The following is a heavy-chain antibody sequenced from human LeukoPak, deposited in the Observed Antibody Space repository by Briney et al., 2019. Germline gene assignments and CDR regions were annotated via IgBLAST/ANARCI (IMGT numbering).Heavy chain of an antibody. Sequence: GRSARLFCAASGFTFSSDAMIWVRQAPGKGLEWVSNISGGGGDTYYGDSVKGRFTISRDNSKTTLYLQMNSLRVEDTAVYWCVKTMTGYFSDGFDIWGQGTMVTVSS. CDR1: GFTFSSDA. CDR2: ISGGGGDT. J-gene: IGHJ3*02. D-gene: IGHD3-9*01. CDR3: VKTMTGYFSDGFDI. V-gene: IGHV3-23*01.